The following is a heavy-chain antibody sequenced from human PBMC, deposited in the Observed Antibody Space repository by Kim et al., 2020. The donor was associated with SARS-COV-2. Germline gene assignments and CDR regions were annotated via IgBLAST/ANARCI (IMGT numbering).Heavy chain of an antibody. CDR3: ARADYYDSSGYYLDAFDI. CDR2: IIPIFGTA. D-gene: IGHD3-22*01. CDR1: GGTFSSYA. Sequence: SVKVSCKASGGTFSSYAISWVRQAPGQGLEWMGGIIPIFGTANYAQKFQGRVTITADESTSTAYMELSSLRSEDTAVYYCARADYYDSSGYYLDAFDIWVQGTMVTVSS. J-gene: IGHJ3*02. V-gene: IGHV1-69*13.